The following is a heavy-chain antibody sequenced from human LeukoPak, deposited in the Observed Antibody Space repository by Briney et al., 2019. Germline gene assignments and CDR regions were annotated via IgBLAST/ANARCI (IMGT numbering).Heavy chain of an antibody. J-gene: IGHJ3*01. V-gene: IGHV3-23*01. Sequence: GGSLRLSCAASGFTVSSNYMSWVRQAPGKWREWVSSIKGSGGCSSYADSVKGRFTMTRDNSKSTLYLQMNSLRAGDTAVYFCGRDPNGDYVGAFEFWGQGTLVTVSS. CDR3: GRDPNGDYVGAFEF. CDR1: GFTVSSNY. D-gene: IGHD4-17*01. CDR2: IKGSGGCS.